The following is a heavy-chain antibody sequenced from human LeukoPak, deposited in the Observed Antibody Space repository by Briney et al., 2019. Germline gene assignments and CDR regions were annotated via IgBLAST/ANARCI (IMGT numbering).Heavy chain of an antibody. CDR3: AKAGGYSSSWYYFDY. CDR1: GFTFDDYA. V-gene: IGHV3-9*01. J-gene: IGHJ4*02. Sequence: PGGSLRLSCAASGFTFDDYAMHWVRQAPGKGLEWVSGISWNSGSIGYADSVKGRFTISRDNAKNSLYLQMNSLRAEDTALYYCAKAGGYSSSWYYFDYWGQGTLVTVSS. D-gene: IGHD6-13*01. CDR2: ISWNSGSI.